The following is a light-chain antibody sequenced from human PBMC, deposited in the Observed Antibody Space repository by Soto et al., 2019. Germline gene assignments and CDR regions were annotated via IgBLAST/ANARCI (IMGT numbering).Light chain of an antibody. CDR3: CAYVGARSYV. CDR1: SSDLGIYNY. V-gene: IGLV2-14*01. J-gene: IGLJ1*01. CDR2: EVT. Sequence: QSVLTQPASVSGSPGQSIAISCSGSSSDLGIYNYVSWYQQHPGKVPKLIIFEVTNRPSGVSNRFSGSKSGSTASLTISGLQAEDEAHYFCCAYVGARSYVFGPGTKV.